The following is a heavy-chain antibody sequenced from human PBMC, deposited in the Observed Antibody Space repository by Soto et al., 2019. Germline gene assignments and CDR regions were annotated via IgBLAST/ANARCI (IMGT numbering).Heavy chain of an antibody. D-gene: IGHD6-6*01. V-gene: IGHV4-31*03. Sequence: QVQLQESGPGLVKPSQTLSLTCTVSGGSISSGDYYWSWIRQHPGKGLEWIGYIYYSGSTYYNPSRKSRVTISVDTSKKQFALKLSSVTAADTAVYYGARQADSSSPYFDYWGQGTLVTVSS. CDR2: IYYSGST. CDR3: ARQADSSSPYFDY. CDR1: GGSISSGDYY. J-gene: IGHJ4*02.